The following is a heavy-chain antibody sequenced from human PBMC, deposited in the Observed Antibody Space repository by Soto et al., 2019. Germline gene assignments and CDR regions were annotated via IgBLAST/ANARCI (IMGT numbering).Heavy chain of an antibody. Sequence: QVQLQQWGAGLLKPSETLSLTCGVYGESFSVYYWSWIRQPPGKGLEWIGEINHSGSTNYNPSLKSRVTISVDTSKNHLSLKLSSVTAADTAVYYCAREKHPWVAVPVRKLKSTWWFDSWGQGTLVTVSS. D-gene: IGHD6-19*01. CDR1: GESFSVYY. CDR2: INHSGST. J-gene: IGHJ5*01. V-gene: IGHV4-34*01. CDR3: AREKHPWVAVPVRKLKSTWWFDS.